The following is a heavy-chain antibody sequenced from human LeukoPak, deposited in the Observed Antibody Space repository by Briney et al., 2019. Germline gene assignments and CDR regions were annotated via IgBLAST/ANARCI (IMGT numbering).Heavy chain of an antibody. D-gene: IGHD6-13*01. V-gene: IGHV3-72*01. J-gene: IGHJ4*02. Sequence: GGSLRLSCAASGLTFSDSFMSWVRQAPGKGLEWVGRSRNKADSYTAGYAASVKGRFTISRDESKNSLYLQISSLETEDAAVYYCATSSWYRLAYWGQGSLVTVSS. CDR1: GLTFSDSF. CDR3: ATSSWYRLAY. CDR2: SRNKADSYTA.